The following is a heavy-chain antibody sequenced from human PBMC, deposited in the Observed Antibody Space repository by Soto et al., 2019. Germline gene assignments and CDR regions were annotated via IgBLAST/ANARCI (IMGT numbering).Heavy chain of an antibody. CDR2: IWYDGSNK. CDR1: GFTFSSYG. J-gene: IGHJ4*02. V-gene: IGHV3-33*01. CDR3: ARVRGSIAVAGHLDY. Sequence: GGSLRLSCAASGFTFSSYGMHWVRQAPGKGLEWVAVIWYDGSNKYYADSVKGRFTISRDNSKNTLYLQMNSLRAEDTAVYYCARVRGSIAVAGHLDYWGQGTLVTVSS. D-gene: IGHD6-19*01.